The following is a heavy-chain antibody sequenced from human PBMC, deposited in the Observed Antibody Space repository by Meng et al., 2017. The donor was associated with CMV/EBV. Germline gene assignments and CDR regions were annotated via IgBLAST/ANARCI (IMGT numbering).Heavy chain of an antibody. J-gene: IGHJ3*02. CDR3: ARDLGDLDYWGPDAFDI. CDR1: GYTFTGYY. D-gene: IGHD7-27*01. Sequence: ASVKVSCKASGYTFTGYYMHWVRQAPGQGLEWMGWINPNSGGTNYAQKVQGRVTMTRDTSISTAYMELSRLRSDDTAVYYCARDLGDLDYWGPDAFDIWGQGTMVTVSS. V-gene: IGHV1-2*02. CDR2: INPNSGGT.